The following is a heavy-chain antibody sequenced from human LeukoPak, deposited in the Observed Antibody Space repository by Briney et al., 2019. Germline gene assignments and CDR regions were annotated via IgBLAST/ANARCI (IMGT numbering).Heavy chain of an antibody. CDR2: IKQDGSEK. Sequence: GGSLRLSCAASGFTFSTDWMSWVRQAPGKGLEWVANIKQDGSEKNCVDSVKGRFTISRDNAKNSLYLQMNSLRAEDTAVYYCARGLLAAAGIDYWGQGALVTVSS. V-gene: IGHV3-7*04. CDR3: ARGLLAAAGIDY. J-gene: IGHJ4*02. D-gene: IGHD6-13*01. CDR1: GFTFSTDW.